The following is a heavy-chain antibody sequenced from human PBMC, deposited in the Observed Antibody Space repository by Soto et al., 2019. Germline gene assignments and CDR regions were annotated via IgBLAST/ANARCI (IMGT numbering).Heavy chain of an antibody. CDR1: GDTFTDYY. CDR3: ARGGHVVVVTAALDY. Sequence: QVQLVQSGAEVKKPGASVKVSCKASGDTFTDYYIHWVRQAPGQGLEWMGTVNPSGGHTTYAQHFLGRMTLSRDTSTSTLYMELTSLTSEDTAVYYCARGGHVVVVTAALDYWGKGTLVPFS. D-gene: IGHD2-21*02. V-gene: IGHV1-46*01. J-gene: IGHJ4*02. CDR2: VNPSGGHT.